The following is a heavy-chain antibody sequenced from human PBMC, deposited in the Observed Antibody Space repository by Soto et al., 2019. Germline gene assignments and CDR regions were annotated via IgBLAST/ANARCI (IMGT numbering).Heavy chain of an antibody. V-gene: IGHV1-46*01. J-gene: IGHJ4*02. CDR2: INPSGGST. D-gene: IGHD6-19*01. Sequence: QVQLVQSGAEVKKPGASVKVSCKASGYTFTSYYMHWVRQAPGQGLEWMGIINPSGGSTSYAQKVQGRVTMTRDTSTSTVYMELSSLRSEDTAVYYCASLAVAGPLDYWGQGTLVTVSS. CDR1: GYTFTSYY. CDR3: ASLAVAGPLDY.